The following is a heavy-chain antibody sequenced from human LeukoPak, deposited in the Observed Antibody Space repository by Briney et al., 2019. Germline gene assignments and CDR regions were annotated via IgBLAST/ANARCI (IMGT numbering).Heavy chain of an antibody. J-gene: IGHJ4*02. CDR3: AKRLRPPPSYFDS. D-gene: IGHD3-10*01. CDR2: IHDDGAKT. Sequence: QPGGSPRLSYAASGFTFDTHTMTWVRQAPGKGLEWVSSIHDDGAKTYYADSVKGRFTISRDNSKYTLFLQMNSLRADDTALYYCAKRLRPPPSYFDSWGQGTLVTVSS. V-gene: IGHV3-23*01. CDR1: GFTFDTHT.